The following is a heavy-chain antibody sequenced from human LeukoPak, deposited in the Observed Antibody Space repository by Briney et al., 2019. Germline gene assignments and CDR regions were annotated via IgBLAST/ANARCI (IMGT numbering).Heavy chain of an antibody. V-gene: IGHV3-30*01. J-gene: IGHJ4*02. CDR3: ARDSTYYYASGSSGPHYFDY. D-gene: IGHD3-10*01. Sequence: PGRSLRLSCAASGFTFSTYAMHWVRQAPGKGLEWVAVISYDGSNTYYADSVKGRFTISRDNSKNTLYLQLNSLRAEDTAVYYCARDSTYYYASGSSGPHYFDYWGQGTLVTVPS. CDR1: GFTFSTYA. CDR2: ISYDGSNT.